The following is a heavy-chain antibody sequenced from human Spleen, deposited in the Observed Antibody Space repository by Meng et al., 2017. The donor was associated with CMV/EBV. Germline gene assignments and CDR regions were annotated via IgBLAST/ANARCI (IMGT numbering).Heavy chain of an antibody. Sequence: QVQLQESGPGLVKPSXXXXLTWTVSGGSISSGDYYWSWIRQPPGTGLEWIGYIYYSGSTYYNPSLKSRVTISVGTSKNQFSLKLSSVTAADTAVYYCARGPTTYFDYWGQGTLVTVSS. D-gene: IGHD4-17*01. CDR3: ARGPTTYFDY. CDR1: GGSISSGDYY. J-gene: IGHJ4*02. CDR2: IYYSGST. V-gene: IGHV4-30-4*01.